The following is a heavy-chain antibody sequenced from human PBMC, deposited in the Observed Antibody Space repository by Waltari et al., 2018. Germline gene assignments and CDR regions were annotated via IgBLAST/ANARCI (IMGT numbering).Heavy chain of an antibody. Sequence: QVQLVQSGAEVKKPGSSVKVSCKASGGTFSSYAISWVRQAPGQGLEWMGGIIPILGIANYAQKFKGRVTITTDESTSTAYMELSSLRSEDTAVYYCARDNSDTGYFDYWGQGTLVTFSS. CDR3: ARDNSDTGYFDY. J-gene: IGHJ4*02. CDR1: GGTFSSYA. D-gene: IGHD5-18*01. V-gene: IGHV1-69*05. CDR2: IIPILGIA.